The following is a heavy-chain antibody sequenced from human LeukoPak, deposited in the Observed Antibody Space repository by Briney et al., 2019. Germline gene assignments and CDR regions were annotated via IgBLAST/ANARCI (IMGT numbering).Heavy chain of an antibody. CDR1: GYTFTSYY. V-gene: IGHV1-46*01. J-gene: IGHJ4*02. D-gene: IGHD5-18*01. Sequence: ASVKVSCKASGYTFTSYYMHWVRQAPGQGLEWMGIINPSGGSTSYAQKFQGRVTMTRDMSTSTAYMELRSLRSDDTAVYYCARDIATQERGYSYGNILDYWGQGTLVTVSS. CDR2: INPSGGST. CDR3: ARDIATQERGYSYGNILDY.